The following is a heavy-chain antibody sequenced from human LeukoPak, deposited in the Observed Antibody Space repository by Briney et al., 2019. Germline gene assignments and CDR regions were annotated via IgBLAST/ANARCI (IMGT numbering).Heavy chain of an antibody. CDR3: AREGGY. D-gene: IGHD3-16*01. Sequence: GGSLRLSCAASGFTFSSYAMSWVRQAPGKGLEWVSYISSSSSTIYYADSMKGRFTISRDNAKNSLYLQMNSLRAEDTAVYYCAREGGYWGQGTLVTVSS. V-gene: IGHV3-48*01. J-gene: IGHJ4*02. CDR1: GFTFSSYA. CDR2: ISSSSSTI.